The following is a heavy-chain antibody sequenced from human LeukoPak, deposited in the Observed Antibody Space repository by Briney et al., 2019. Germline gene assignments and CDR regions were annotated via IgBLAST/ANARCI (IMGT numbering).Heavy chain of an antibody. V-gene: IGHV3-7*01. CDR3: ARDWNYGFDY. D-gene: IGHD1-7*01. Sequence: GGSLRLSCAASGFTFSKTWMSWVRQAPGKGLEWVANIKVDGSERYYVGSVKGRFTISRDNAKNSLYLQMNSLRAEDTAIYYCARDWNYGFDYWGQGTLVTVSS. CDR2: IKVDGSER. CDR1: GFTFSKTW. J-gene: IGHJ4*02.